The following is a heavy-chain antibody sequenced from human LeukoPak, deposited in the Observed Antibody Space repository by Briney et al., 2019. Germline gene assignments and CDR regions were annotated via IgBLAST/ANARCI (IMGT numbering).Heavy chain of an antibody. CDR2: ISNTGRTI. V-gene: IGHV3-11*01. CDR1: GFNFSDYY. Sequence: RGSLRLSCAASGFNFSDYYMSWIRQAPGKGLEWISYISNTGRTIYYADSAKGRFTISRDNAKNSLYLQMNSLRAQDTAVYYCARDHASGNSGSQCDSWGQGTLVTVSS. D-gene: IGHD5-12*01. J-gene: IGHJ4*02. CDR3: ARDHASGNSGSQCDS.